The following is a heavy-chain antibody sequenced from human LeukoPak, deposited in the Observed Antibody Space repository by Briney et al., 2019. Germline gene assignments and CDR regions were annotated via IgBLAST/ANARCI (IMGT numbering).Heavy chain of an antibody. CDR2: IYPSGTT. D-gene: IGHD1-26*01. V-gene: IGHV4-38-2*02. CDR3: ARVLLRGDAFDI. Sequence: SETLSLTCTVSGYSISSGYYWGWIRQPPGKGLEWIGNIYPSGTTYYNPSLKTRVTISVDTSKNQFSLKLSSVTAADTAVYYCARVLLRGDAFDIWGQGTMVTVSS. J-gene: IGHJ3*02. CDR1: GYSISSGYY.